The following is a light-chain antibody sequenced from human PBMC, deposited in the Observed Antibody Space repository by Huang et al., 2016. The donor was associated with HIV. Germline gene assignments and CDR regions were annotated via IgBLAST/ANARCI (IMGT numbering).Light chain of an antibody. V-gene: IGKV1-39*01. CDR2: GAS. J-gene: IGKJ1*01. CDR3: QQSYSTPPWT. CDR1: QSISSY. Sequence: DIQMTQSPSSLSAFVGDRVTITCRASQSISSYLNWYQQKPGKAPKLLIYGASSLQSGVPSRFSGSGSGTDFTLIITSLQPEDFATYYCQQSYSTPPWTFGQGTKVEIK.